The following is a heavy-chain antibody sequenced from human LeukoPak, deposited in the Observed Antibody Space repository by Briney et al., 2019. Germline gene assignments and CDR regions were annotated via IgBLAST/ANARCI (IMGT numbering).Heavy chain of an antibody. J-gene: IGHJ4*02. CDR1: GFTFGNAW. Sequence: NTGGSLRLSCAASGFTFGNAWMSWVRQAPGKGLEWVGRIKSKTDGGTTDYAAPVKGRFTISRDDSKNTLYLQMNSLKTEDTAVYYCTTRSMTTVTTGGVNHFDYWGQGTLVTVSS. CDR2: IKSKTDGGTT. D-gene: IGHD4-17*01. V-gene: IGHV3-15*01. CDR3: TTRSMTTVTTGGVNHFDY.